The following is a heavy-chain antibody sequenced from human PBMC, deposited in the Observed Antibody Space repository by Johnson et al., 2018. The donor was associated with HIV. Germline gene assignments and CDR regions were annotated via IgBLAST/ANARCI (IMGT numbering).Heavy chain of an antibody. D-gene: IGHD1-7*01. CDR2: ISSSGNTI. CDR1: TFTFSDYY. J-gene: IGHJ3*02. V-gene: IGHV3-11*04. Sequence: QVQLVESGGGLVKPGGSLRLSCAVSTFTFSDYYMGWIRQAPGKGLEWVSYISSSGNTIYSADSVKGRFPIFRDNAKTSLYLQMNSLRAEDTAVYCWGRGRKILGTVEGFVIWGQGTMVTVSS. CDR3: GRGRKILGTVEGFVI.